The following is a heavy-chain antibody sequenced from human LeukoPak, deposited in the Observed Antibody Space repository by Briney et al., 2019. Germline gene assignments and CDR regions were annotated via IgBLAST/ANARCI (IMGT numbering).Heavy chain of an antibody. CDR3: ARHESAVGALFY. CDR1: GGSISRYY. D-gene: IGHD1-26*01. CDR2: IYSSGST. V-gene: IGHV4-59*08. Sequence: PSETLSLTCTVYGGSISRYYWSWIRQHPGKGLEWIGYIYSSGSTNSNPSLKSRVTISVDTSKNNFSLRLASVTAADTAMYYCARHESAVGALFYWGQGTLVTVSS. J-gene: IGHJ4*02.